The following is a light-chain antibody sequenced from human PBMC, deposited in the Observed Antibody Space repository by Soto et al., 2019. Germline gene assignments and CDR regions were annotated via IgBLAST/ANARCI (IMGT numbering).Light chain of an antibody. V-gene: IGKV3-11*01. CDR3: QQRSNWPLT. CDR2: DAS. CDR1: QSVRNY. J-gene: IGKJ3*01. Sequence: EIVLTQSPATLSLSPGERATLSCRASQSVRNYLAWYQQKPGQSPRLLIYDASNRATDIPARFSGNGSGTDFSLTINSLEPEDFAVYFCQQRSNWPLTFGPRTKVDIK.